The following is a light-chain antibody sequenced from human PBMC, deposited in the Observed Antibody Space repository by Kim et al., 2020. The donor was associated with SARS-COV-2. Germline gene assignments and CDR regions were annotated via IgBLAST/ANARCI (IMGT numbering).Light chain of an antibody. J-gene: IGKJ1*01. CDR3: QQYNGYSS. Sequence: DIQMTQSPSTLSASVGDRVTITCRASQSVSNWLAWYQQKAGRAPKLLIYDASILESGVPSRFSGSGSGTEFTLTISSLQPDDLATYYCQQYNGYSSFGQGTMVEIK. CDR1: QSVSNW. CDR2: DAS. V-gene: IGKV1-5*01.